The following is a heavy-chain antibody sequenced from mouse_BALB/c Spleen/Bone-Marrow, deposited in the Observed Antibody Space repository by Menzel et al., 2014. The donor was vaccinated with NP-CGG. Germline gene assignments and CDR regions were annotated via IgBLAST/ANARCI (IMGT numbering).Heavy chain of an antibody. Sequence: VQLKESGGDLVKPGGSLKLSCAASGFTFSSYGMSWVRQIPDKRLEWVATISSGGNYTYYPDSVKGRFTISRDNAKNTLYLQMSSLRSEDTAMYYCARYYGSSYDYWGQGTTLTVSS. CDR2: ISSGGNYT. D-gene: IGHD1-1*01. CDR1: GFTFSSYG. V-gene: IGHV5-6*01. CDR3: ARYYGSSYDY. J-gene: IGHJ2*01.